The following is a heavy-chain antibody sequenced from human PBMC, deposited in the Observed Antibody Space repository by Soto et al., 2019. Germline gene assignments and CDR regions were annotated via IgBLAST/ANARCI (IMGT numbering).Heavy chain of an antibody. CDR1: GFSLSTSGVG. V-gene: IGHV2-5*02. D-gene: IGHD3-10*01. CDR2: IYWDDDK. Sequence: QITLKESGPTLVKPTQTLTLTCTFSGFSLSTSGVGVGWIRQPPGKALEWLALIYWDDDKRYSPSLKSTLTLTKDTAKNQVVLTMANMDPVDTATYYCAHRRFPRGLDYWGQGTLVTVSS. J-gene: IGHJ4*02. CDR3: AHRRFPRGLDY.